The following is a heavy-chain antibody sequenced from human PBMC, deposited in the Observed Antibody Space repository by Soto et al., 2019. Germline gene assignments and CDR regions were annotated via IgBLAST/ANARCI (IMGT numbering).Heavy chain of an antibody. CDR3: ARRPYYYDSSGYPYGMDV. J-gene: IGHJ6*02. CDR2: IDPSDSYT. V-gene: IGHV5-10-1*01. Sequence: GESLKISCKGSGYSFTSYWISWVRQMPGKGLEWMGRIDPSDSYTNYSPSFQGHVTISADKSISTAYLQWSSLKASDTAMYYCARRPYYYDSSGYPYGMDVWGQGTTVTVSS. CDR1: GYSFTSYW. D-gene: IGHD3-22*01.